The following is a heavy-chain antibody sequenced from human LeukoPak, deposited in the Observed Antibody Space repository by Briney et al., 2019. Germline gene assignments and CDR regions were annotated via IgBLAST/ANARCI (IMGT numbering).Heavy chain of an antibody. V-gene: IGHV3-30*02. CDR2: IRYDGSNK. CDR1: GFTFSSYG. D-gene: IGHD3-10*01. J-gene: IGHJ4*02. CDR3: AKDYYGSGSYSRKSSFDY. Sequence: PGGSLRLSCAASGFTFSSYGTHWVRQAPGKGLEWVASIRYDGSNKYYADSVKGRFTISRDNSKNTLYLQMNSLRAEDTAVYYCAKDYYGSGSYSRKSSFDYWGQGTLVTVSS.